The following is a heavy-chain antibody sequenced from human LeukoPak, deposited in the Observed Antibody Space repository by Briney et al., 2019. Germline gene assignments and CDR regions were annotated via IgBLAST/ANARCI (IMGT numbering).Heavy chain of an antibody. D-gene: IGHD4-17*01. J-gene: IGHJ4*02. CDR3: AKAIDYGDYVGPDY. CDR2: IRSKANSYAT. V-gene: IGHV3-73*01. CDR1: GFTFSGSA. Sequence: GGSLRLSCAASGFTFSGSAMHWVRQASGKGLEWVGRIRSKANSYATAYAASVKGRFTISRDDSKNTAYLQMNSLRAEDTAVYFCAKAIDYGDYVGPDYWGQGTLVTVSS.